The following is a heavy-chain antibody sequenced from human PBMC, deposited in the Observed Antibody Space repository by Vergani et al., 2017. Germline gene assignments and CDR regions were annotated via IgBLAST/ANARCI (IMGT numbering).Heavy chain of an antibody. CDR3: ARAPIGSTIFGVVIIRFAFDI. V-gene: IGHV4-59*12. J-gene: IGHJ3*02. Sequence: QVQLAESGPGLVKPSETLSLTCTVSGGSFNTYYWSWIRQSPGKGLEWIGYIYSTGSTNYNPSLNSRVTMSVDTSKNQFSLKLSSVTAADTAVYYCARAPIGSTIFGVVIIRFAFDIWGQGTMVTVSS. CDR2: IYSTGST. D-gene: IGHD3-3*01. CDR1: GGSFNTYY.